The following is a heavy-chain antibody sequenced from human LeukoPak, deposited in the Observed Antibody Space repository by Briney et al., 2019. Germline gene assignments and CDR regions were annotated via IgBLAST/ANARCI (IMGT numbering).Heavy chain of an antibody. V-gene: IGHV3-23*01. CDR1: GFTFSSYA. Sequence: PGGSLRLSCATSGFTFSSYAMSWVRQAPGKGMEWVSAISGSGGSTYYADSVKGRFTISRDNSKNTLYLQMNSLRAEDTAVYYCAYSSTWCHLGYFQYWGQGTLVTVSS. D-gene: IGHD6-13*01. CDR2: ISGSGGST. J-gene: IGHJ1*01. CDR3: AYSSTWCHLGYFQY.